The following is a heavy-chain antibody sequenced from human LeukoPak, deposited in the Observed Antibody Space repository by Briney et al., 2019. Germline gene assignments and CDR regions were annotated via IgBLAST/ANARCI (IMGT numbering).Heavy chain of an antibody. J-gene: IGHJ4*02. CDR3: ARDLSGIAGYTYGRGIDY. CDR2: TKKDGSEK. CDR1: GFTFSGYW. Sequence: PGGSLRLSCAASGFTFSGYWMSWVRQAPGKGLEWVAKTKKDGSEKYYVDSVKGRFTISRDNAKNSLYLQMNSLRAEDTAVYYCARDLSGIAGYTYGRGIDYWGQGTLVTVSS. V-gene: IGHV3-7*01. D-gene: IGHD5-18*01.